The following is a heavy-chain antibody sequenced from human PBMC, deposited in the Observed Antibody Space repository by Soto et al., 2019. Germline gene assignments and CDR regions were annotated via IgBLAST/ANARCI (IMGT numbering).Heavy chain of an antibody. CDR2: IIPIFGTA. D-gene: IGHD1-26*01. Sequence: QVQLVQSGAEVKKPGSSVKVSCKASGGTFSSYAISWVRQAPGQGLEWLGGIIPIFGTANYAQKFQGRVTITADESTSTGYMELSSLRSEDTAVYYCASTIVGAITTSDYWGQGTLVTVSS. CDR3: ASTIVGAITTSDY. J-gene: IGHJ4*02. V-gene: IGHV1-69*12. CDR1: GGTFSSYA.